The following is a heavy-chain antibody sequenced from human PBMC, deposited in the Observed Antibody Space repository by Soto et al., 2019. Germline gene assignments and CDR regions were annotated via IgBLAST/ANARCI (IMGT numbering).Heavy chain of an antibody. CDR2: INPNNGGT. Sequence: ASVKVSCKASGYTFTGYYMHWVRQAPGQGLEWMGWINPNNGGTNYAQKFQGWVTMTRDTSISTAYMELSRLRSDDTAVYYCARDVGIHYYDSSGYADYWGQRTLVTVSS. V-gene: IGHV1-2*04. D-gene: IGHD3-22*01. CDR1: GYTFTGYY. J-gene: IGHJ4*02. CDR3: ARDVGIHYYDSSGYADY.